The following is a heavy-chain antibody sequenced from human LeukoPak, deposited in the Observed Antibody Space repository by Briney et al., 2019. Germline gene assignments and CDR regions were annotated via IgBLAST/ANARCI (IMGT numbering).Heavy chain of an antibody. V-gene: IGHV1-2*02. J-gene: IGHJ4*02. CDR1: GYTFTGYY. Sequence: GASVKVSCKASGYTFTGYYMHWVRQAPGQGLEWMGWINPNSGGTNYAQKFQGRVTMTRDTSISTAYMELSKLRSDDTAVYYCARGNLLRSAPIYFDYWGQGTLVTVSS. CDR2: INPNSGGT. D-gene: IGHD3-9*01. CDR3: ARGNLLRSAPIYFDY.